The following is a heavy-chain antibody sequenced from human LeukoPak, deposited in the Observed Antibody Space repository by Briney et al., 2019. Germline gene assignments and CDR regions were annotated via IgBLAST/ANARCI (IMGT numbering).Heavy chain of an antibody. V-gene: IGHV3-23*01. Sequence: GGSLRLSCAASGFTFTNYAMNWVRQTPGKGLEWVSGISGSGLTADYADSFKGRFTISRDNSKNTLYLQMNSLGAEDAAVYYCTLSASQSYYYYMDVWGKGTTVTVSS. J-gene: IGHJ6*03. CDR3: TLSASQSYYYYMDV. CDR1: GFTFTNYA. D-gene: IGHD3-3*01. CDR2: ISGSGLTA.